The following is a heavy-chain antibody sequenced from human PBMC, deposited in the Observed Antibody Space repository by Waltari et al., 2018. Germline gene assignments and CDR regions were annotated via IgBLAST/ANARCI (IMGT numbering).Heavy chain of an antibody. Sequence: EVQLVESGGGLVQPGGSMRLSCAAWGFTVSSDWKSWVRQAPGKGLEWVANIKQDGSEKYYVDSVKGRFTISRDNAKNSLYLQMNSLRAEDTAVYYCAREGIAAAFFDYWGQGTLVTVSS. CDR2: IKQDGSEK. CDR1: GFTVSSDW. CDR3: AREGIAAAFFDY. V-gene: IGHV3-7*01. D-gene: IGHD6-13*01. J-gene: IGHJ4*02.